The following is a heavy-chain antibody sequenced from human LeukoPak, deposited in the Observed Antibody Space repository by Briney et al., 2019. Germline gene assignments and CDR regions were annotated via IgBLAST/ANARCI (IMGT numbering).Heavy chain of an antibody. D-gene: IGHD2-21*01. J-gene: IGHJ1*01. V-gene: IGHV1-2*02. CDR3: ARGPPYSPFQH. CDR2: INPNSGGT. Sequence: ASVKVSCKASGYTFTSYDINWVRQATGQGLEWMGWINPNSGGTNYAQKFQGRVTMTRDTSISTAYMELSRLRSDDTAVYYCARGPPYSPFQHWGQGTLVTVSS. CDR1: GYTFTSYD.